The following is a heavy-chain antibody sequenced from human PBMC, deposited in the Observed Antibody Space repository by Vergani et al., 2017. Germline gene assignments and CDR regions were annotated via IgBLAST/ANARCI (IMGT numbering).Heavy chain of an antibody. CDR3: ARAKDARDYDILTGYYMGPGGMDV. D-gene: IGHD3-9*01. J-gene: IGHJ6*02. V-gene: IGHV3-33*01. Sequence: QVQLVESGGGVVQPGRSLRLSCAASGFTFSSYGMHWVRQAPGKGLEWVAVIWYDGSNKYYADSVKGRFTISRDNSKNTLYLQMNSLRAEDTAVYYCARAKDARDYDILTGYYMGPGGMDVWGQGTTVTVSS. CDR2: IWYDGSNK. CDR1: GFTFSSYG.